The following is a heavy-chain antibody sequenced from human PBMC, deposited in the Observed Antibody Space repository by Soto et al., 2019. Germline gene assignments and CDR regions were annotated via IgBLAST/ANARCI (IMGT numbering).Heavy chain of an antibody. J-gene: IGHJ3*02. V-gene: IGHV4-39*07. CDR2: IYYSGST. Sequence: SETLSLTCTVSGGSISSSSYYWGWIRQPPGKGLEWIGSIYYSGSTYYNPSLKSRVTISVDTSKNQFSLKLSSVTAADTAVYYCARGLGVNGAFDIWGQGTMVTVSS. D-gene: IGHD2-8*01. CDR1: GGSISSSSYY. CDR3: ARGLGVNGAFDI.